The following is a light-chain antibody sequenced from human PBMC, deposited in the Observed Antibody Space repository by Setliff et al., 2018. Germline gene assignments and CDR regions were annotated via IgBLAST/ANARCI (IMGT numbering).Light chain of an antibody. CDR2: AVN. J-gene: IGLJ1*01. CDR3: GSYAGSNNFV. V-gene: IGLV2-14*01. Sequence: QSVLTQPASVSGYPGQSITISCAGTSSDVGAYNYVSWYQQNPGKAPKLLIYAVNNRPSGVSDRFSGSKSGNTASLTISGLQAEDEADYYCGSYAGSNNFVFGTGTKVTVL. CDR1: SSDVGAYNY.